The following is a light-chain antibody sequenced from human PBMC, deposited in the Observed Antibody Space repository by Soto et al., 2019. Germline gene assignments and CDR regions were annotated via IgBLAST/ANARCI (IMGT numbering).Light chain of an antibody. Sequence: QSVLTQPPSVSGAPGQRVTISCTGSSSNIGAGHAVHWYQQLPGTAPKLLIYDNNKRPSGIPDRFSDSKSGTSATLAITGLQTGDEADYYCGTWDSSLSASVFGTGTKVTVL. J-gene: IGLJ1*01. CDR1: SSNIGAGHA. V-gene: IGLV1-51*01. CDR2: DNN. CDR3: GTWDSSLSASV.